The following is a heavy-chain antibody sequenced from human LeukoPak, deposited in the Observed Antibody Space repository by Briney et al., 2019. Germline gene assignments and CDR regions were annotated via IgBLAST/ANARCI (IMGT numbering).Heavy chain of an antibody. CDR2: INHSGST. V-gene: IGHV4-34*01. CDR3: ARTNGGNSPIDY. Sequence: SETLSLTCAVYGGSFSGYYWSWIRQPPGKGLEWIGEINHSGSTNYNPSLKSRVTISVDTSKNQFSLKLSSVIAADTAVYYCARTNGGNSPIDYWGQGTLVTVSS. D-gene: IGHD4-23*01. CDR1: GGSFSGYY. J-gene: IGHJ4*02.